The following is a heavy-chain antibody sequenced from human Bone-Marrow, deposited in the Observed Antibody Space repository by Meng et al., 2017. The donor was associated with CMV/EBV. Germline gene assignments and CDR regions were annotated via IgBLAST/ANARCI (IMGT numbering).Heavy chain of an antibody. CDR2: ISSSSYI. Sequence: GESLKISCAASGFTFSSYSMNWVRQAPGKGLEWVSSISSSSYIYYADSVKGRFTISRDNATNSLYLQMNSLRAEDTAVYYCARGCSTSCYYGMDVWGQGTTVTVSS. CDR1: GFTFSSYS. V-gene: IGHV3-21*01. CDR3: ARGCSTSCYYGMDV. D-gene: IGHD2-2*01. J-gene: IGHJ6*02.